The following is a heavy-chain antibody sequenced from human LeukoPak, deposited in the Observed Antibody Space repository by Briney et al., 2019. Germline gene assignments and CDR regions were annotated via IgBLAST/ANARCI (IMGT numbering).Heavy chain of an antibody. V-gene: IGHV1-2*02. D-gene: IGHD6-6*01. CDR2: INPNSGGT. CDR1: GYTFTGYY. CDR3: ARDPHSSSSHSIDY. Sequence: ASVKVSCKASGYTFTGYYIHWVRQAPGQGLEWMGWINPNSGGTNYAQKFQGRVTMTRDTSISTAYMAVSWLRSDDTAVYYCARDPHSSSSHSIDYWGQGTLVTVSS. J-gene: IGHJ4*02.